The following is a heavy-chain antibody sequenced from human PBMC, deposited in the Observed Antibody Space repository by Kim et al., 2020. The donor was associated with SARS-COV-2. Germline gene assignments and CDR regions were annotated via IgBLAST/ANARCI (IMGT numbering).Heavy chain of an antibody. D-gene: IGHD1-26*01. CDR3: ARDSGSYTYYYYGMDV. J-gene: IGHJ6*02. Sequence: DSGKGRFTISRDNAKNALYLQMNSLRAEDTAVYYCARDSGSYTYYYYGMDVWGQGTTVTVSS. V-gene: IGHV3-11*05.